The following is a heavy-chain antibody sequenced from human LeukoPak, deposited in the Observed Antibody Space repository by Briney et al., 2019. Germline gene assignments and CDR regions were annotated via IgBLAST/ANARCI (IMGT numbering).Heavy chain of an antibody. CDR1: GFTFSSYA. Sequence: GGSLRLSCAASGFTFSSYAMSWVRQAPGKGLEWVSAISGSGGSTYYADSVKGRFTISRGNSKNTLYLQMNSLRAEDTAVYYCAKDLINYYDSSGYLNAFDIWGQGTMVTVSS. CDR2: ISGSGGST. J-gene: IGHJ3*02. CDR3: AKDLINYYDSSGYLNAFDI. V-gene: IGHV3-23*01. D-gene: IGHD3-22*01.